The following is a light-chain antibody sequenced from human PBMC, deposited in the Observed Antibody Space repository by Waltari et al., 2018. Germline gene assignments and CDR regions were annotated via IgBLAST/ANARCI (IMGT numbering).Light chain of an antibody. CDR2: AAS. CDR3: KQLNS. Sequence: QLTQSRSFLSSSVGDSVNITCRASQGIRSYLAWYQQKPGKARKLLIYAASTLQSGVPSRFSGSGSASEFTLTISSMQPEDFATYSRKQLNSFGPGTKVD. CDR1: QGIRSY. J-gene: IGKJ3*01. V-gene: IGKV1-9*01.